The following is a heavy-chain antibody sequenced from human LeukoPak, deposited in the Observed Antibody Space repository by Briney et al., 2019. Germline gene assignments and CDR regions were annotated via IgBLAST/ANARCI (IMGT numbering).Heavy chain of an antibody. Sequence: GGSLRLSCAASGFTFSNYWMHWVRQAPGKRLVWVSRINSDGSSPSHADSVKGRFTISRDNVKNTLYLQMNSLRAEDAAVYYCARDRGWGDYLFDYWGQGTLVTASS. V-gene: IGHV3-74*01. D-gene: IGHD4-17*01. J-gene: IGHJ4*02. CDR3: ARDRGWGDYLFDY. CDR2: INSDGSSP. CDR1: GFTFSNYW.